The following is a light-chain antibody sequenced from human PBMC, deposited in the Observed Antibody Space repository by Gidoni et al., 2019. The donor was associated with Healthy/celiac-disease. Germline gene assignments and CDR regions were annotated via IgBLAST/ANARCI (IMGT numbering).Light chain of an antibody. CDR1: SSNIGSNT. V-gene: IGLV1-44*01. CDR3: AAWDDSLNGVV. CDR2: SNN. J-gene: IGLJ2*01. Sequence: QSVLTQPPSTSGTPGQRVTISSSGSSSNIGSNTVNWYQQLPGTAPKLLIYSNNQRPSGVPDRFSGSKSGTSASLAISGLPSEDEADYYCAAWDDSLNGVVFGGGTKLTVL.